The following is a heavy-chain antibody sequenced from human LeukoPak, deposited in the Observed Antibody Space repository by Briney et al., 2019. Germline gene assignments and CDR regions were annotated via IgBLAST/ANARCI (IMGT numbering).Heavy chain of an antibody. J-gene: IGHJ4*02. CDR3: TTDAAYCGGDCSGY. V-gene: IGHV3-15*01. CDR2: IKSNTHGGTT. CDR1: GFTFSSYA. Sequence: GGSLRLSCAASGFTFSSYAMSWVRQAPGKGLEWVGRIKSNTHGGTTDYAAPVKGRFTISRDDSKNTLYLQMDSLKTEDTAVYYCTTDAAYCGGDCSGYWGQGTLVTVSS. D-gene: IGHD2-21*02.